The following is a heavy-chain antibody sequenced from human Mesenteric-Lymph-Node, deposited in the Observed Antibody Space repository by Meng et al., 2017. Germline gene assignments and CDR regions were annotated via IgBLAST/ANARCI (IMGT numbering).Heavy chain of an antibody. CDR3: ARGELLWFGGTGDYYFDY. CDR2: MNPNSGNT. J-gene: IGHJ4*02. V-gene: IGHV1-8*01. CDR1: GYTFTSYD. D-gene: IGHD3-10*01. Sequence: ASVKVSCKASGYTFTSYDINWVRQATGQGLEWMGWMNPNSGNTGYAQKFQGRVTMTRNTSISTAYMELSSLRSEDTAVYYCARGELLWFGGTGDYYFDYWGQGTLVTVSS.